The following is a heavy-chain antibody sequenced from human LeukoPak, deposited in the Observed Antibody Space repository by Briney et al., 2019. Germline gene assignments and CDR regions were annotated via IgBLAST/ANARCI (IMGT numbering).Heavy chain of an antibody. V-gene: IGHV5-51*01. D-gene: IGHD6-19*01. J-gene: IGHJ6*02. Sequence: GESLKISCKGSGYSFTSYCIGWVRQMPGKGLEWMGIIYPGDSDTRYSPSFQGQVTISADKSISTAYLQWSSLKASDTAMYYCARGKSVAGFYYYGMDVWGQGTTVTVSS. CDR3: ARGKSVAGFYYYGMDV. CDR1: GYSFTSYC. CDR2: IYPGDSDT.